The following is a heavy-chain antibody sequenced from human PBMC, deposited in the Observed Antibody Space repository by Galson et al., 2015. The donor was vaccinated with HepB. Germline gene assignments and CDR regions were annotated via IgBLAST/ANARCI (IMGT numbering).Heavy chain of an antibody. V-gene: IGHV1-2*04. J-gene: IGHJ2*01. CDR3: ARDSGGNGPSPVPWYFDL. D-gene: IGHD2-8*01. Sequence: SVKVSCKASGYTFTGYYMHWVRQAPGQGLEWMGWINPNSGGTNYAQKFQGWVTMTRDTSISTAYMELSRLGSDDTAVYYCARDSGGNGPSPVPWYFDLWGRGTLVTVSS. CDR2: INPNSGGT. CDR1: GYTFTGYY.